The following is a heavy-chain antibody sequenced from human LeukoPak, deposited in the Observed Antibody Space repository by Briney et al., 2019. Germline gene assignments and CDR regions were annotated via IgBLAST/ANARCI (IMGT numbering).Heavy chain of an antibody. CDR3: TTGGYYDILTDY. Sequence: GGSLRLSCAASGFTFSDYWMTWVRQAPGKGLEWVGRIKSKTDGGTTDYAAPVKGRFTISRDDSKNTLYLQMNSLKTEDTAVYYCTTGGYYDILTDYWGQGTLVTVSS. D-gene: IGHD3-9*01. CDR1: GFTFSDYW. J-gene: IGHJ4*02. CDR2: IKSKTDGGTT. V-gene: IGHV3-15*01.